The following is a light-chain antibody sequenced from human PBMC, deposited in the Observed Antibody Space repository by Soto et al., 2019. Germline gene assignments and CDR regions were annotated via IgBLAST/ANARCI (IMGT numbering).Light chain of an antibody. Sequence: EIGMTQSPATLSVSPGERATLSCRASQSVSSNLAWYQQKPGQAPRLLIYGASTRATGIPARFSGSGSGTEFTLTISSLQSEDFAVYSCHHSHTRRTSGPGTKV. CDR3: HHSHTRRT. J-gene: IGKJ1*01. CDR2: GAS. V-gene: IGKV3-15*01. CDR1: QSVSSN.